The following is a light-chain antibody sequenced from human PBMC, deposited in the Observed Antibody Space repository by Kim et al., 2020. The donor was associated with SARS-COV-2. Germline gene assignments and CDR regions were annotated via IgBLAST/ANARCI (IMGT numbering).Light chain of an antibody. V-gene: IGLV2-14*03. CDR2: DVI. CDR3: SSHTSASSVV. J-gene: IGLJ2*01. CDR1: SGDVGRYDF. Sequence: QSALTQPASVSASPGQSITISCAGTSGDVGRYDFVSWYQQHPGKAPKLLIFDVINRPSGVSYRFSGSKSGNTASLTISGLQAEDEADYFCSSHTSASSVVFGGGTQLTVL.